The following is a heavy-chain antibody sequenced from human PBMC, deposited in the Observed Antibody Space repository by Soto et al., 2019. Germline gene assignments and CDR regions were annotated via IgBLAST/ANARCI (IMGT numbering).Heavy chain of an antibody. CDR1: GYTFTSYD. J-gene: IGHJ4*02. V-gene: IGHV1-8*01. D-gene: IGHD6-19*01. CDR3: ARERSGWPDY. Sequence: QAQLVQSGAEVKKPGASMKVSCKGYGYTFTSYDINWVRQATGQELEWMGWMNPNSGNTGYAQKFQGRVTMTRNTSISTACMELSSLRSEDTAVYYCARERSGWPDYWGQGTLVTVSS. CDR2: MNPNSGNT.